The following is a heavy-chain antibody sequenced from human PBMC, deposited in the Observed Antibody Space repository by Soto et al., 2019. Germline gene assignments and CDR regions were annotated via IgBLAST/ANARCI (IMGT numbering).Heavy chain of an antibody. CDR2: ISVSGGST. V-gene: IGHV3-23*01. Sequence: EVQLLESGGGLVQPGGSLRLSCAASGITFTAYAMSWVRQAPGKGLEWVSSISVSGGSTYYADSVKGRLTISRYNSKNALNLQMSSRRAEDTAVYYCATIIIPAATNFYWGHGTLVTVSS. J-gene: IGHJ1*01. D-gene: IGHD2-2*01. CDR3: ATIIIPAATNFY. CDR1: GITFTAYA.